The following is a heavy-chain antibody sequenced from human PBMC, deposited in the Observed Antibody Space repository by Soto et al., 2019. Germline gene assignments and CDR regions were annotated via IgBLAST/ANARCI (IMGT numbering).Heavy chain of an antibody. CDR1: GFIFRNYA. Sequence: QVQLVESGGGVVQPGRSLRLSCAASGFIFRNYAMHWVRQAPGKGLEWVAVISYDGSNKYYADSVKGRFTISRDNSKNTLYLQMNSLRAEDKAVYYGAKDLCSSSSCYYNYGMDVWGQGTTVTVSS. CDR2: ISYDGSNK. J-gene: IGHJ6*02. V-gene: IGHV3-30*18. CDR3: AKDLCSSSSCYYNYGMDV. D-gene: IGHD2-2*01.